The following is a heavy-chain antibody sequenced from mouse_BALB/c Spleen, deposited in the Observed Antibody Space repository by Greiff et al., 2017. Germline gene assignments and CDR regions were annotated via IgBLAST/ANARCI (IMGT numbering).Heavy chain of an antibody. D-gene: IGHD3-3*01. CDR1: GDSITSGY. Sequence: EVKLVESGPSLVKPSQTLSLTCSVPGDSITSGYWNWIRKFPGNTLEYMGYISYSGSTYYNPSLKSRISITRDTSKNQDYLQLNSMTTEDTATYYCARYRDGYYAMDNWGQGTAVTVSS. V-gene: IGHV3-8*02. CDR2: ISYSGST. J-gene: IGHJ4*01. CDR3: ARYRDGYYAMDN.